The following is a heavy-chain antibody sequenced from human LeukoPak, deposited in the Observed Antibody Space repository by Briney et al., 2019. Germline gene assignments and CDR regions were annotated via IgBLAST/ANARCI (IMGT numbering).Heavy chain of an antibody. CDR2: ISSSGSTI. Sequence: GGSLRLSCAASGFTFSSYEMNWVRQAPGKGLEWVSYISSSGSTIYYADSVKGRFTISRDNAKNSLYLQMNSLRAEDTAVYYCARVGLGVTKFFDYWGQGTLVTVSS. J-gene: IGHJ4*02. CDR3: ARVGLGVTKFFDY. CDR1: GFTFSSYE. D-gene: IGHD4-17*01. V-gene: IGHV3-48*03.